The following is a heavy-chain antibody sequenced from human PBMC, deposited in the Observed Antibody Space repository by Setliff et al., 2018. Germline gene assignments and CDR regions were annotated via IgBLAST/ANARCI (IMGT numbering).Heavy chain of an antibody. D-gene: IGHD3-3*01. CDR1: GFTFNQYW. Sequence: GGSLRLSCAASGFTFNQYWMTWVRQAPGKGLEWVSTIFGGDSSTYYADSVRGRFTISRDNSRSTLYLQMNSLRAEDTAIYYCAKAASPLFGILGVEYHFDSWGQGKLVTVSS. CDR3: AKAASPLFGILGVEYHFDS. CDR2: IFGGDSST. J-gene: IGHJ4*02. V-gene: IGHV3-23*03.